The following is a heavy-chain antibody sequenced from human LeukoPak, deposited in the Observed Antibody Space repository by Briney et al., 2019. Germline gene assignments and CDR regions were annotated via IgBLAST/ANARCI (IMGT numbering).Heavy chain of an antibody. D-gene: IGHD1-1*01. Sequence: GGSLRLSCAASGFTFTNFGMHWVRQAPGKGLDWVAFIMYDGSIKFYADSVLGRFTISRDNSKNTLDLQMNSLRTEDTAVYYCVKEALEGDTWGQRTLVTVSS. CDR2: IMYDGSIK. CDR3: VKEALEGDT. CDR1: GFTFTNFG. J-gene: IGHJ5*02. V-gene: IGHV3-30*02.